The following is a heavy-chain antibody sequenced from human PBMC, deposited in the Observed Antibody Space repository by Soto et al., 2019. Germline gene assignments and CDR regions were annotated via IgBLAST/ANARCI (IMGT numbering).Heavy chain of an antibody. V-gene: IGHV4-59*01. J-gene: IGHJ6*02. CDR1: GGSISYDY. CDR2: ISHSGST. D-gene: IGHD3-10*01. CDR3: AREARGVISGMDV. Sequence: SETLSLTCTVSGGSISYDYWSWIRQPPGKGLEWIGHISHSGSTNYNPSLKSRVTISVDTSKRQFSLKLSSVTAADTAVYYCAREARGVISGMDVWGPGTTVTVSS.